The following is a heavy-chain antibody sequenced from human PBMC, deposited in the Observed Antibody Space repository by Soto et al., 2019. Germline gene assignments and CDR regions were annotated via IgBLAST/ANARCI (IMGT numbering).Heavy chain of an antibody. CDR3: ARLDGYYHYMDV. D-gene: IGHD6-13*01. V-gene: IGHV4-59*08. CDR1: CGSIRSYY. CDR2: IYYSVIT. J-gene: IGHJ6*03. Sequence: PSETLSLTGTVSCGSIRSYYWTWIRQPPGNGLYCIGYIYYSVITNXXPSLNSRXXISVATSKTHXSLQLXPVTAAYTALYYCARLDGYYHYMDVWRKGTTVTDSS.